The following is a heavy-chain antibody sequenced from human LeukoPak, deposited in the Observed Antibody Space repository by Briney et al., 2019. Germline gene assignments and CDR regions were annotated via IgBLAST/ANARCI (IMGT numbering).Heavy chain of an antibody. D-gene: IGHD3-22*01. CDR2: ISYDGSNK. V-gene: IGHV3-30*18. CDR3: AEDRAPFSYYDSSGYDY. CDR1: GFTFSSYG. J-gene: IGHJ4*02. Sequence: GGSLRLSCAASGFTFSSYGMHWVRQAPGKGLERVAVISYDGSNKYYADSVKGRFTISRDNSKNTLYLQMNSLRAEDTAVYYCAEDRAPFSYYDSSGYDYWGQGTLVTVSS.